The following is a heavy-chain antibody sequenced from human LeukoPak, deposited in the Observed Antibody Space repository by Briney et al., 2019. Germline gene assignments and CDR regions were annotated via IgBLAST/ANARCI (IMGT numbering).Heavy chain of an antibody. CDR2: FYSDGGT. V-gene: IGHV3-53*01. CDR3: AKTGDDLIDY. Sequence: PGGSLRLSCAASGFTVSNNYMTWVRQAPGKGLEWVSIFYSDGGTYYADSVKGRFTISRDNSKNTLYLQMNSLRAEDTAVYYCAKTGDDLIDYWGQGTLVTVSS. J-gene: IGHJ4*02. CDR1: GFTVSNNY. D-gene: IGHD7-27*01.